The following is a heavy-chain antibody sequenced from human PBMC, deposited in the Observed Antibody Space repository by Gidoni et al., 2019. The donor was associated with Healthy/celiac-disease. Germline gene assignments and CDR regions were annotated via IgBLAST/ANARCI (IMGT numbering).Heavy chain of an antibody. Sequence: QVQLVQSGAEVKKPGSSVTVSCKASGGTFSSYAISWVRQAPGQGLEWMGGILRICGTANYAQKFQGRVTITADKSTSTAYMELSSLRSEDTAVYYCARGVGEQLFDLGYWGQGTLVTGSS. J-gene: IGHJ4*02. CDR2: ILRICGTA. CDR3: ARGVGEQLFDLGY. V-gene: IGHV1-69*06. D-gene: IGHD3-10*01. CDR1: GGTFSSYA.